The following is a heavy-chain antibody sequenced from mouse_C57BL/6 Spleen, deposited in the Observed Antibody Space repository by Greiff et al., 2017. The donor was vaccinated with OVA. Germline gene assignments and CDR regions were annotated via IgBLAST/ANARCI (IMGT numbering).Heavy chain of an antibody. CDR1: GYTFTSYW. CDR3: ARKKVTFDY. V-gene: IGHV1-69*01. CDR2: IDPSDSYT. Sequence: QVQLQQPGAELVMPGASVKLSCKASGYTFTSYWMHWVKQRPGQGLEWIGEIDPSDSYTNYNQKFKGKSTLTVDKSSSTAYMQLSSLTSEDSAVYYCARKKVTFDYWGQGTTLTVSS. D-gene: IGHD2-5*01. J-gene: IGHJ2*01.